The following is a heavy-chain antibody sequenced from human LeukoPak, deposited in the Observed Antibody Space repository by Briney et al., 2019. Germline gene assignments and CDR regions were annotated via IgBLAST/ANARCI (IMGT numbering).Heavy chain of an antibody. CDR1: RFTLSSYR. CDR2: IKQDGSQK. Sequence: GGSLRLSCAASRFTLSSYRMSWVRQAPGKGLEWVANIKQDGSQKNYVDSVKGRFIISRDNAKNSLYLQMNSLRAEDTAVYYCARETPDSSGWDWGQGTLVTVSS. D-gene: IGHD6-19*01. CDR3: ARETPDSSGWD. V-gene: IGHV3-7*01. J-gene: IGHJ4*02.